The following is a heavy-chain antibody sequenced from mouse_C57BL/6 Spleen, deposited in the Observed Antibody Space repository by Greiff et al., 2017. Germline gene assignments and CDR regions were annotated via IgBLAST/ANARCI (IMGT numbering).Heavy chain of an antibody. Sequence: EVKLMESGPELVKPGASVKISCKASGYSFTGYYMNWVKQSPEKSLEWIGEINPSTGGTTYNQKFKAKATLTVDKSSSTAYMQLKSLTSEDSAVYYCARSPGLPPMDYWGQGTSVTVSS. CDR2: INPSTGGT. CDR3: ARSPGLPPMDY. V-gene: IGHV1-42*01. D-gene: IGHD2-10*01. CDR1: GYSFTGYY. J-gene: IGHJ4*01.